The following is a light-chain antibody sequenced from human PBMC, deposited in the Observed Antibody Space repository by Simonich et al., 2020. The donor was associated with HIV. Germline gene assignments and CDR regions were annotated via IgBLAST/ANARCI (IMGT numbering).Light chain of an antibody. V-gene: IGKV2D-29*02. J-gene: IGKJ1*01. CDR1: RSLLYSDGKTY. CDR3: MQSIQLPRT. Sequence: EIVMTQTPLSLSVTPGQPASISCKSSRSLLYSDGKTYLYWYLQKPGQSPQPLIYESLNRFCGVPDRFSGSGSGTDFTLKISRVEAEDVGVYYCMQSIQLPRTFGQGTKVEIK. CDR2: ESL.